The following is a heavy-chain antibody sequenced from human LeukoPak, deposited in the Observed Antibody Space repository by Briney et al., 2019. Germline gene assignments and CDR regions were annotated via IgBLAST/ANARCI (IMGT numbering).Heavy chain of an antibody. CDR3: ARAIHHGDYGYHYYYIDV. J-gene: IGHJ6*03. CDR1: GYSLSSGYY. D-gene: IGHD4-17*01. V-gene: IGHV4-38-2*01. CDR2: IYHGGST. Sequence: PSERLSLTCAVSGYSLSSGYYWGWLRQPPGKGLEWIGSIYHGGSTYYNPSLKSRVTISVDTSKNHFSLKPSSVTAADTAVYYCARAIHHGDYGYHYYYIDVWGKGTTVTVSS.